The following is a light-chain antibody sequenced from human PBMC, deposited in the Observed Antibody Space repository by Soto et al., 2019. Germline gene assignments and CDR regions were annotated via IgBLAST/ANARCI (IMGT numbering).Light chain of an antibody. J-gene: IGLJ2*01. CDR2: EVS. CDR3: SSYTSSSTSVV. Sequence: QSVLTQPASVSGSPGQSITISCTGTSNDVGDYIYVSWYQQHPGKAPKLMIYEVSNRPSGVSNRFSGSKSGNTASLTISGLQAEDEADYYCSSYTSSSTSVVFGGGTQLTVL. CDR1: SNDVGDYIY. V-gene: IGLV2-14*01.